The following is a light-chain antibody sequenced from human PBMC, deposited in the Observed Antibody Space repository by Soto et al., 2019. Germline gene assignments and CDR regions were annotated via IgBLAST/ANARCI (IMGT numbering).Light chain of an antibody. CDR3: QQYGSSQLT. CDR1: QSVSSSY. CDR2: GAS. V-gene: IGKV3-20*01. Sequence: EIVLTQSPGTLSLSPGERATLSCRASQSVSSSYLAWYQQKPGQAPRLLIYGASSRATGIPDRFSGSGSGTDFTLTISRLEREEFAAYYCQQYGSSQLTFGGGTKVEIK. J-gene: IGKJ4*01.